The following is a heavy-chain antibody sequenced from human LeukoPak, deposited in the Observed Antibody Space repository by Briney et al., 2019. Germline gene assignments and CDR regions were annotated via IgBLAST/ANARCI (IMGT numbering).Heavy chain of an antibody. CDR2: INHSGST. J-gene: IGHJ6*02. Sequence: SETLSLTCAVYGVSFSGYYWSWIRQPPGKGLEWIGEINHSGSTNYNPSLKSRVTISVDTSKNQFSLKLSSVTAADTAVYYCASLYGDYPLNYYYGMDVWGQGTTVTVSS. D-gene: IGHD4-17*01. CDR3: ASLYGDYPLNYYYGMDV. CDR1: GVSFSGYY. V-gene: IGHV4-34*01.